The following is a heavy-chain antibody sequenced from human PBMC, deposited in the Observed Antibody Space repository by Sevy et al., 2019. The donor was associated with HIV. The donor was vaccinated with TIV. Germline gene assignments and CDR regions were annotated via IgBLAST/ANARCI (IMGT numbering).Heavy chain of an antibody. CDR2: INPNNGDS. J-gene: IGHJ4*01. D-gene: IGHD1-26*01. Sequence: ASVKVSCKSSGYTFTDYYLHWVRQAPGQGLEWMGWINPNNGDSRSAQKFQGRVTLTRDMSISTAYKELSSLRSDDTAIYFCTRDDIYTHPWEFDWWSHGALVTVSS. CDR3: TRDDIYTHPWEFDW. CDR1: GYTFTDYY. V-gene: IGHV1-2*02.